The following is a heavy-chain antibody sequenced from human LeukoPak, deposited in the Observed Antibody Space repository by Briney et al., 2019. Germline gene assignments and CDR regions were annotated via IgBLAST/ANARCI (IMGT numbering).Heavy chain of an antibody. CDR2: IYAGGGT. CDR1: GFALSGRF. Sequence: GGSLRLSCVASGFALSGRFMIWVRQAPGKGLEWVSTIYAGGGTYYADSVKGRFTSSRDDSKNTLYLQMTRLRAEDTAIYFCARGTMSDAFDIWGQGTMVIVS. CDR3: ARGTMSDAFDI. V-gene: IGHV3-53*01. D-gene: IGHD3-22*01. J-gene: IGHJ3*02.